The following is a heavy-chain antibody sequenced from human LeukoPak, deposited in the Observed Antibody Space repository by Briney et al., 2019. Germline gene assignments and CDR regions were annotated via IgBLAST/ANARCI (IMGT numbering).Heavy chain of an antibody. V-gene: IGHV3-72*01. CDR1: GFTFRDYN. Sequence: GGSLRLSCAASGFTFRDYNMDWVRQAPGKGLEWVGRTKTYSHATEYAASVNGRFSISRDDSRNSLYLQMNSLKIEDTAVYYCVRGFHSFDVWGRGTLVTVSS. J-gene: IGHJ2*01. CDR2: TKTYSHAT. CDR3: VRGFHSFDV.